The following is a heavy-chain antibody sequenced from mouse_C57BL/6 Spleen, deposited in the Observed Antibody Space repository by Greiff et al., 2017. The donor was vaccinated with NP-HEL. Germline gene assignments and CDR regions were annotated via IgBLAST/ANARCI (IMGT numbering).Heavy chain of an antibody. Sequence: EVKLMESGGGLVKPGGSLKLSCAASGFTFSDYGMHWVRQAPEKGLEWVAYISSGSSTIYYADTVKGRFTISRDNAKNTLFLQMTSLRSEDTAMYYCAVTGTFYYAMDYWGQGTSVTVSS. CDR2: ISSGSSTI. CDR1: GFTFSDYG. J-gene: IGHJ4*01. CDR3: AVTGTFYYAMDY. V-gene: IGHV5-17*01. D-gene: IGHD4-1*01.